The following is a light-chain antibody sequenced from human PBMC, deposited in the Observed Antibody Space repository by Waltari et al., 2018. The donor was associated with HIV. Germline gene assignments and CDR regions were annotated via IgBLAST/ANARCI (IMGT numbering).Light chain of an antibody. CDR3: QQYSTYPWT. Sequence: DIQITPFPPSVPAFVGDRVTITCRASPDISTHLAWFQQKPGKAHRSLIYATSNLQSGVSSKFTGSGSGTDVSRTISRRQPEDFATYHCQQYSTYPWTFGQGTKVGIK. J-gene: IGKJ1*01. V-gene: IGKV1-16*02. CDR2: ATS. CDR1: PDISTH.